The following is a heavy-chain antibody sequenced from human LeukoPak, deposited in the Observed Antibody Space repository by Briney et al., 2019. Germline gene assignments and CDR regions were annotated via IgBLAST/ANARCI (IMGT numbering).Heavy chain of an antibody. CDR2: ISAYNGNT. CDR3: ARTDIVVVVAATPGNWFDP. D-gene: IGHD2-15*01. CDR1: GYTFTSYG. J-gene: IGHJ5*02. V-gene: IGHV1-18*01. Sequence: GASVKVSCKASGYTFTSYGISWVRQAPGQGLECMGWISAYNGNTNYAQKLQGRVTMTTDTSTSTAYMELRSLRSDDTAVYYCARTDIVVVVAATPGNWFDPWGQGTLVTVSS.